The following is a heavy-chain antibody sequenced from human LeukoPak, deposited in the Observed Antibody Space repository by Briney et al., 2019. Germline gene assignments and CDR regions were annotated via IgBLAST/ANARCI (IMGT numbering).Heavy chain of an antibody. CDR3: ARDQRYYGSGSRLYAFDI. D-gene: IGHD3-10*01. CDR1: GFTFSSYW. J-gene: IGHJ3*02. Sequence: GGSLRLSCAASGFTFSSYWMHWVRQAPGKGLVWVSRINTDGSSTSYADSVKGRFTISRDNAKNTLYLQMNSLRAEDTAVYYCARDQRYYGSGSRLYAFDIWGQGTMVTVSS. V-gene: IGHV3-74*01. CDR2: INTDGSST.